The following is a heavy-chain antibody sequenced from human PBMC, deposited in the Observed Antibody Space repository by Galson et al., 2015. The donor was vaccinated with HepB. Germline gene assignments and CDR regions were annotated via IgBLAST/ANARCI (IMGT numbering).Heavy chain of an antibody. CDR2: INPNTGGT. V-gene: IGHV1-2*02. J-gene: IGHJ5*02. CDR1: GYTFTGYY. D-gene: IGHD3-16*01. CDR3: AREGDSWFDP. Sequence: SVKVSCKASGYTFTGYYIHWLRQAPGQGLEWMGWINPNTGGTNYAQKFQGRVTMTRDTSISTAYMELSRLRSDDTAMYYCAREGDSWFDPWGQGTLVTVSS.